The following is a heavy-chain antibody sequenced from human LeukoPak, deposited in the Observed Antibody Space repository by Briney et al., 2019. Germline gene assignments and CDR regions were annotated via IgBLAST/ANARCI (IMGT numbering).Heavy chain of an antibody. V-gene: IGHV4-4*07. CDR3: ARGNYYDSSGYHFAY. CDR1: GGSISSYY. D-gene: IGHD3-22*01. CDR2: IYTSGST. Sequence: SETLSLTCTVSGGSISSYYWSWIRQPAGKGLEWIGRIYTSGSTNYNPSLKSRVTMSVDTSKNQFSLKLSSVTAADTAVYYCARGNYYDSSGYHFAYWGQGTLVTVSS. J-gene: IGHJ4*02.